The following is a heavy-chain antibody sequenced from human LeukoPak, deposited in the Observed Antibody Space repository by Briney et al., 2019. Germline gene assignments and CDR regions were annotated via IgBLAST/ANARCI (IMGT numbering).Heavy chain of an antibody. Sequence: PGRSLRLSCAASGFTFSGYTMHWVRQAPGKGLEWVAFISSDGRYKSHADSVKGRCTISRDNSKNTLYLQMNSLRAEDTAVYYCASHGGGGSYWGIQEGFDYWGQGTLVTVSS. CDR2: ISSDGRYK. CDR3: ASHGGGGSYWGIQEGFDY. V-gene: IGHV3-30*04. CDR1: GFTFSGYT. J-gene: IGHJ4*02. D-gene: IGHD1-26*01.